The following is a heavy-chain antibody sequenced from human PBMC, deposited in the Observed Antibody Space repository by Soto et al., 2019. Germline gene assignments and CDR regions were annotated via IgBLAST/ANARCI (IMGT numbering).Heavy chain of an antibody. CDR2: IWYDGSNK. V-gene: IGHV3-33*03. D-gene: IGHD2-15*01. CDR3: ARWGCSGSNCNIHQPSFDM. J-gene: IGHJ4*02. CDR1: GFTFSSYG. Sequence: GGSLRLSCAASGFTFSSYGMHWVRQAPGKGLEWVAVIWYDGSNKYYADSVKGRFTISRDNSKNTMYLQMNSLRVEDTAVYYCARWGCSGSNCNIHQPSFDMWGQETRVTVSS.